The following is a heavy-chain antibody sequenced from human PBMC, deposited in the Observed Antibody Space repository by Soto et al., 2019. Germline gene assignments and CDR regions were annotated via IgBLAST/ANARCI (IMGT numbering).Heavy chain of an antibody. CDR1: GFTFSSYW. CDR3: ARDGAHYDFWSGYYIYFDY. CDR2: INSDGSST. V-gene: IGHV3-74*01. J-gene: IGHJ4*02. D-gene: IGHD3-3*01. Sequence: HPGGSLRLSCAASGFTFSSYWMHWVRQAPGKGLVWVSRINSDGSSTSYADSVKGRFTISRDNAKNTLYLQMNSLRAEDTAVYYCARDGAHYDFWSGYYIYFDYWGQGTLITVSS.